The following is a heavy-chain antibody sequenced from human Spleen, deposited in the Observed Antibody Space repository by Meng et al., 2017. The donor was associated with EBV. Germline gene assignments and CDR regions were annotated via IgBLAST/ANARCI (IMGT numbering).Heavy chain of an antibody. CDR2: IDHRGSP. V-gene: IGHV4-34*01. J-gene: IGHJ4*02. CDR3: ARGDDYRYAY. CDR1: GGSFSDYY. D-gene: IGHD3-16*01. Sequence: QGRLQQWGEGLWKPSETLSLTCAVYGGSFSDYYWSWIRQPPGKGLEWIGEIDHRGSPNYNPSLMSRVTISLDTSRNHFSLELTSVTDADTAVYYCARGDDYRYAYWGQGTLVTVSS.